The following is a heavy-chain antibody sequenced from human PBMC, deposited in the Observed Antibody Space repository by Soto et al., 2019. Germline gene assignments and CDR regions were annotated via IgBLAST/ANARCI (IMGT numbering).Heavy chain of an antibody. CDR2: INPICGTA. V-gene: IGHV1-69*01. D-gene: IGHD2-2*01. J-gene: IGHJ6*02. Sequence: QGQLVQSGAEVKKPGPSVKVSCKVAGGTCSSHSINWVRQAPGPGPDWMGGINPICGTANYAQTFQGRVNITADESTSTAYREMSSLTSEDTAIYYSSTSAYCCTTRYYYYYGRDVWGQWTTVIVSS. CDR1: GGTCSSHS. CDR3: STSAYCCTTRYYYYYGRDV.